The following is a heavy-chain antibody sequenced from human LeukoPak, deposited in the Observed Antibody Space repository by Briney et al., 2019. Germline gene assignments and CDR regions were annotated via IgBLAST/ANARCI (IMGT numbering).Heavy chain of an antibody. CDR1: GFTFSSYW. D-gene: IGHD4-23*01. J-gene: IGHJ4*02. CDR3: ARGRPHGNDY. V-gene: IGHV3-74*01. Sequence: GGSLRLSCATSGFTFSSYWMNWVRQAPGKGLVWVSRIASDGSSTTYADSVKGRFSISRDNAKNTLYLQMNSLRVEDTAVYCCARGRPHGNDYWGQGTLVTVSS. CDR2: IASDGSST.